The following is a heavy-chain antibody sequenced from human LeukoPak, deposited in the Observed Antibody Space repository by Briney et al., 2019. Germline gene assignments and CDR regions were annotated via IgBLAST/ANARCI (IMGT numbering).Heavy chain of an antibody. D-gene: IGHD3-3*01. V-gene: IGHV4-34*01. CDR1: GGSFSGYY. J-gene: IGHJ5*02. Sequence: SETLSLTCAVYGGSFSGYYWSWIRQPPGKGLEWIGEINHSGSTNYNPSLKTRVTISVDTSKNQFSLKLSSVTPTDTAVYYCARVRFWSGYYPYNWFDPWGQGTLVTVSS. CDR3: ARVRFWSGYYPYNWFDP. CDR2: INHSGST.